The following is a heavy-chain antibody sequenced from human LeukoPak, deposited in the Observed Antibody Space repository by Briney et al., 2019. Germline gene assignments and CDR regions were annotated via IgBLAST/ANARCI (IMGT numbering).Heavy chain of an antibody. D-gene: IGHD3-10*01. Sequence: GESLKISCKASGYTFTNYWIGWVRQMPGKGLEWIGTIYPGDSDTRYSPSFQGQVTISADKSISTAYLQWSSLRASDTAMYYCARSGKYGSGSYYSYWGQGTLVTVSS. CDR1: GYTFTNYW. J-gene: IGHJ4*02. CDR3: ARSGKYGSGSYYSY. CDR2: IYPGDSDT. V-gene: IGHV5-51*01.